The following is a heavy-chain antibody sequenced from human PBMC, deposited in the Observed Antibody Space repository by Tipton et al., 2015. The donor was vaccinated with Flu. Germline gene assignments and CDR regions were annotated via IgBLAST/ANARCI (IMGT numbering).Heavy chain of an antibody. CDR1: GIPMRSGIQS. CDR3: ARDLKWSSAYYNPFGY. CDR2: TYTNGDT. V-gene: IGHV4-61*02. D-gene: IGHD3-22*01. Sequence: LRLSCSVSGIPMRSGIQSWSWIRQSAGKGLEWIGLTYTNGDTTYNPSLKSRVTISIDTSKNQLSLTLTSVTAADTAVYYCARDLKWSSAYYNPFGYWGQGTLVTVSS. J-gene: IGHJ4*02.